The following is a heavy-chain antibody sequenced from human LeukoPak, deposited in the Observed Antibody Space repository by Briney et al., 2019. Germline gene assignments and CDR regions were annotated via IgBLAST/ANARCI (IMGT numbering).Heavy chain of an antibody. CDR1: GGSIGSYY. D-gene: IGHD6-19*01. V-gene: IGHV4-59*01. Sequence: SETLSLTCTVSGGSIGSYYWSWIRQPPGKGLEWIGYIYYSGSTNYNPSLKSRVTISVETSKNQFSLNLSSVTAADTAVYYCARGVGRWLGSTTNCSAFDTWGQGTMVTVSS. CDR2: IYYSGST. J-gene: IGHJ3*02. CDR3: ARGVGRWLGSTTNCSAFDT.